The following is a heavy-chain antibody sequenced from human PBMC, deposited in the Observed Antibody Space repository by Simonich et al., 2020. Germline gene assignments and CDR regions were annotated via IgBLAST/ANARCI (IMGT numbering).Heavy chain of an antibody. J-gene: IGHJ5*02. Sequence: QVQLVQSGAEVKKPGASVKVSCKASGYTFTGYYMHWVRQAPGQGLEWMVWINPNSGGTNYAKKLQGRVTMTRDTSISKAYMELSRLRSDDTAVYYCARIANPGKDLNWFDPWGQGTLVTVSS. CDR1: GYTFTGYY. CDR3: ARIANPGKDLNWFDP. CDR2: INPNSGGT. V-gene: IGHV1-2*02. D-gene: IGHD2-15*01.